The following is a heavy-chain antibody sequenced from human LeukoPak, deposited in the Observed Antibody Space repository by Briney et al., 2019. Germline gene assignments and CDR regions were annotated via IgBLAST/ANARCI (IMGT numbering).Heavy chain of an antibody. V-gene: IGHV3-74*03. Sequence: AGRSLRFSCVASGFTLSDHWMYWVRQGPSRGLAHVSRVESDASRTTYADSVKGRFTISRDDAKNTMYLQMNSLRVEDTAVYYCVKGGHKLDIQTTHYYYGLDVWGQGTTVAVS. CDR1: GFTLSDHW. CDR2: VESDASRT. CDR3: VKGGHKLDIQTTHYYYGLDV. J-gene: IGHJ6*02. D-gene: IGHD5-12*01.